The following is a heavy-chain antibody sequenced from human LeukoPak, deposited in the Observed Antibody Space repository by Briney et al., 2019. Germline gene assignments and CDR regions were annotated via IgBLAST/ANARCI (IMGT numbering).Heavy chain of an antibody. CDR3: ARPRYSGSYWGFDY. J-gene: IGHJ4*02. CDR1: GGSISSSYYY. V-gene: IGHV4-39*01. Sequence: SETLSLTCTVSGGSISSSYYYWGWIRQPPGKGLELIGSIYYSGSTYYNPSLKSRVTISVDTSKNQFSLKLSPVTAADTAVYYCARPRYSGSYWGFDYWGQGTLVTVSS. CDR2: IYYSGST. D-gene: IGHD1-26*01.